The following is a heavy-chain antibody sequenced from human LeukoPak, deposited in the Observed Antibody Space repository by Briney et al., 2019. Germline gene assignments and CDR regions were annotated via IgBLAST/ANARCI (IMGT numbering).Heavy chain of an antibody. Sequence: GASVKVSCKASGYTFTSYGISWVRQAPGQGLEWMGWISAYNGNTNYAQKLQGRVTMTTDTSTSTAYMELRSLRSDDTAVYYCARDLGYYGDFPYNWFDPWGQGTLVTVSS. V-gene: IGHV1-18*01. CDR2: ISAYNGNT. CDR1: GYTFTSYG. J-gene: IGHJ5*02. CDR3: ARDLGYYGDFPYNWFDP. D-gene: IGHD4-17*01.